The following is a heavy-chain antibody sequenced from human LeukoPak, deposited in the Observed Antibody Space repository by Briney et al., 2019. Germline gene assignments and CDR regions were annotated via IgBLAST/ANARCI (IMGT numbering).Heavy chain of an antibody. V-gene: IGHV3-9*03. Sequence: GGSLTLSCAVSGFTFDAYAMHWVRKAPGQGLEWVSDVSWNYGNIGYADSVKGRFTISRDNAKNSLYLQMNSLRAEDMALYYCAKDRLSGHIGGVIEFWGQGTLVPVSS. CDR2: VSWNYGNI. CDR3: AKDRLSGHIGGVIEF. CDR1: GFTFDAYA. D-gene: IGHD3-3*01. J-gene: IGHJ4*02.